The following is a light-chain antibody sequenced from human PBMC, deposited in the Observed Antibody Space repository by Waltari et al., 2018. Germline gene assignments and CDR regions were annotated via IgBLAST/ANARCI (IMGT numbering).Light chain of an antibody. J-gene: IGKJ3*01. Sequence: IVTPQTPLSLFFPPGQPPSISSTSSQSLLHSDGKTYLYWYLQKPGQSPQLLIYEVSSRFSGVPDRFSGSGSGTEFTLKISRVEAEDVGVYYCMQGLHVPFTFGPGTKVEI. CDR2: EVS. V-gene: IGKV2-29*02. CDR1: QSLLHSDGKTY. CDR3: MQGLHVPFT.